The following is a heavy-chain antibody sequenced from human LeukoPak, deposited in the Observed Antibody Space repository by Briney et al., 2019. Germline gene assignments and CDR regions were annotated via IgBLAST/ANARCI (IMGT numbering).Heavy chain of an antibody. D-gene: IGHD1-26*01. CDR1: EFDFSFYW. V-gene: IGHV3-7*03. J-gene: IGHJ3*02. CDR2: ILPDGSKK. CDR3: ARLHSGRYYGDAFDI. Sequence: GSLRLSCAASEFDFSFYWMTWVRQAPGKGLEWVANILPDGSKKYYLDSVKGRFTISRDNAKNSLYLQMNSLRAEDTAVYYCARLHSGRYYGDAFDIWGQGTMVTVSS.